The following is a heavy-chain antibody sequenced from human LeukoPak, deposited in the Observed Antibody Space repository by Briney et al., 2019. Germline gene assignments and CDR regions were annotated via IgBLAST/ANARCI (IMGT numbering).Heavy chain of an antibody. CDR1: GYSFTSYW. CDR2: IYPGDSDT. D-gene: IGHD4-17*01. J-gene: IGHJ6*02. Sequence: GESLKISCKGSGYSFTSYWIGWVRQMPGKGLEWMGIIYPGDSDTRYSPSFQGQVTVSADKSISTAYLQWSSLKASDTAMYYCARHGPIVGVGDYAPPSKNPYGRDVGAQGPTVTVSS. CDR3: ARHGPIVGVGDYAPPSKNPYGRDV. V-gene: IGHV5-51*01.